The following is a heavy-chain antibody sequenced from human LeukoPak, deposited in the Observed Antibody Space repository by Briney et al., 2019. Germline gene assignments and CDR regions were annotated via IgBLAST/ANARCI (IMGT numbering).Heavy chain of an antibody. Sequence: GASLKVSCKASGSPFPDYYIHWVRQAPGQGPGWMGWIKANSGDTNYAQKFQGRVTLTRDTSINTAYTEVNRLRSDDTAVYYCGRVTIFSPSHYYGMDVWGQGTAVTVSS. CDR2: IKANSGDT. CDR1: GSPFPDYY. V-gene: IGHV1-2*02. J-gene: IGHJ6*02. CDR3: GRVTIFSPSHYYGMDV. D-gene: IGHD3-3*01.